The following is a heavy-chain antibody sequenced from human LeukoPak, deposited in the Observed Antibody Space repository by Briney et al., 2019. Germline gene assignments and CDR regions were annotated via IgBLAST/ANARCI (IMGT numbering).Heavy chain of an antibody. Sequence: GGSLRLSCAASGSTFSSYSMNWVRQAPGKGLEWVSYISSSSSTIYYADSVKGRFTISRDNAKNSLYLQMNSLRAEDTAVYYCASGYSGYDFGYWGQGTLVTVSS. CDR1: GSTFSSYS. CDR3: ASGYSGYDFGY. CDR2: ISSSSSTI. D-gene: IGHD5-12*01. V-gene: IGHV3-48*04. J-gene: IGHJ4*02.